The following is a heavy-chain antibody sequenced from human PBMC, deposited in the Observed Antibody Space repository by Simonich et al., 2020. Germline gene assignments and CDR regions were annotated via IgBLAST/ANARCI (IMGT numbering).Heavy chain of an antibody. CDR2: NHSEGSST. Sequence: EVQLVESGGGLVQPGGSLRLSCAACGFTFSSYWMHWFRKAPGKGLVWVSLNHSEGSSTSYADSVKGRFTISRDNAKNTLYLQMNSLRAEDTAVYYCARNRLDYWGQGTLVTVSS. V-gene: IGHV3-74*01. J-gene: IGHJ4*02. CDR1: GFTFSSYW. CDR3: ARNRLDY.